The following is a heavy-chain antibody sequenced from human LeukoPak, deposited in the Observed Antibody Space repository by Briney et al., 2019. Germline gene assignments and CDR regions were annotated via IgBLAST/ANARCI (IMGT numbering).Heavy chain of an antibody. Sequence: PGGSLRLSCAASGFAFSTYSMNWVRQAPGKGLEWISSITSTGTYIYYADSVKGRFTFSRDNAKNSLYLQMNSLRAEDTAVYFCARVAGGKFHLDYWGQGTQVTVSS. D-gene: IGHD6-13*01. CDR3: ARVAGGKFHLDY. CDR2: ITSTGTYI. CDR1: GFAFSTYS. V-gene: IGHV3-21*01. J-gene: IGHJ4*02.